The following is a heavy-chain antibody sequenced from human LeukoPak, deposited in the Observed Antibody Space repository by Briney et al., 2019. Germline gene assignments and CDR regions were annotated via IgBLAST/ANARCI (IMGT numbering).Heavy chain of an antibody. CDR1: GYSISSGYY. Sequence: SETLSLTCAVSGYSISSGYYWGWSRQPPGKGLEWIGSVYHSGSTYYNPSLKSRVTISVDTSKNQVSLKLSSVTAADAAVYYCARHGNYYDTSQSDPWGQGTLVTVSS. CDR2: VYHSGST. D-gene: IGHD3-22*01. V-gene: IGHV4-38-2*01. J-gene: IGHJ5*02. CDR3: ARHGNYYDTSQSDP.